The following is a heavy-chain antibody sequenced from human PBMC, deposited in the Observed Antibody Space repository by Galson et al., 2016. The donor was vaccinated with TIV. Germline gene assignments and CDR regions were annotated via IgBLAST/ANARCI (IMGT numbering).Heavy chain of an antibody. CDR2: ISAYNGDI. D-gene: IGHD2-2*01. CDR1: GYSFLSYG. J-gene: IGHJ6*02. V-gene: IGHV1-18*04. Sequence: SVKVSCKASGYSFLSYGMTWARQAPGRGLEWLGWISAYNGDIKSARKFQGRVTMTTDTSTNTAYMELRSLGSDDTAVYYCATELYCSSISCYYYYGLDVWGHGTTVTVSS. CDR3: ATELYCSSISCYYYYGLDV.